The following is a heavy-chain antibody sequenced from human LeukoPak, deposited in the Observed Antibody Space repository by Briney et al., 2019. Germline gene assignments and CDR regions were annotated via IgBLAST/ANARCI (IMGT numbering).Heavy chain of an antibody. CDR2: IHHSGST. CDR1: GYFISSGYY. V-gene: IGHV4-38-2*02. J-gene: IGHJ4*02. D-gene: IGHD5-12*01. CDR3: ARYRGGSGYHFDY. Sequence: SETLSLTCTVSGYFISSGYYWGWIRQPPGKGLQWIGSIHHSGSTNYNPSLKSRVTISLDKSKNQFSLKLTSVTAADTAVYYCARYRGGSGYHFDYWGQGTLVTVSS.